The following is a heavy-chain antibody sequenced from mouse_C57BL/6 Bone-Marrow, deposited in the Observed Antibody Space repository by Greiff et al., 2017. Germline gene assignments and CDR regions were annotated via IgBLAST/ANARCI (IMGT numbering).Heavy chain of an antibody. D-gene: IGHD3-3*01. CDR3: AGAGPRGRNYDY. V-gene: IGHV1-55*01. Sequence: QVQLQQPGAELVKPGASVKMSCKASGYTFTSYWITWVKQRPGQGLEWIGDIYPTSGRTNYNEKFTSKAILTVDTTSNTAYLQHSSLTSEDSAVLYCAGAGPRGRNYDYGGQGTTLSVTS. CDR1: GYTFTSYW. J-gene: IGHJ2*01. CDR2: IYPTSGRT.